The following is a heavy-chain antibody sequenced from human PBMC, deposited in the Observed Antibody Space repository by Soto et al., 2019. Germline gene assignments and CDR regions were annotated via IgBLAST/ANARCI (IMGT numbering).Heavy chain of an antibody. J-gene: IGHJ4*02. D-gene: IGHD3-22*01. CDR2: IGSSDNII. Sequence: VGSLRLSCAASGFTFSDYYMSWIRQAPGKGLEWVSYIGSSDNIIYYADSVKGRFTISRDNAKNSLYLQMNSLRAEDTAVYYCARDLGYYESSGYFDRWGQGALVTVSS. V-gene: IGHV3-11*01. CDR3: ARDLGYYESSGYFDR. CDR1: GFTFSDYY.